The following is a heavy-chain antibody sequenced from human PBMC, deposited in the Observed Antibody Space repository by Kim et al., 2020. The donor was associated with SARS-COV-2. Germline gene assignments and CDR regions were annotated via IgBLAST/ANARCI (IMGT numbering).Heavy chain of an antibody. CDR1: GFTVSSNY. J-gene: IGHJ6*02. Sequence: GGSLRLSCAASGFTVSSNYMSWVRQAPGKGLEWVSVIYSGGSTYYADSVKGRFTISRDNSKNTLYLQMNSLRAEDTAVYYCARDGVGAPIVGATRDYYYGMDVWGQGTTVTVSS. V-gene: IGHV3-66*01. CDR3: ARDGVGAPIVGATRDYYYGMDV. CDR2: IYSGGST. D-gene: IGHD1-26*01.